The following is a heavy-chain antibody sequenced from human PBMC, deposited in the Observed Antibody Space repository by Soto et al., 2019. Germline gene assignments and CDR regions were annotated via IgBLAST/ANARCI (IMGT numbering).Heavy chain of an antibody. V-gene: IGHV3-30*18. D-gene: IGHD3-16*02. Sequence: PGGSLRLSCAASGFTFSSYGMIWVRQAPGKGLEWVAVVSYHGVDKFYADSLKARFTISRDNSKNTLYLQMNSLRTEDSAIYYCAKASAVITSRFFDYWGHGALVTVSS. J-gene: IGHJ4*01. CDR3: AKASAVITSRFFDY. CDR1: GFTFSSYG. CDR2: VSYHGVDK.